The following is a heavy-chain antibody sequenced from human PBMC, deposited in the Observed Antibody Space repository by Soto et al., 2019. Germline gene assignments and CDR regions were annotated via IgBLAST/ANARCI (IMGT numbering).Heavy chain of an antibody. J-gene: IGHJ6*02. D-gene: IGHD3-3*01. CDR2: ISYDGSNK. CDR1: GFTFSSYA. V-gene: IGHV3-30-3*01. Sequence: GGSLRLSCAASGFTFSSYAMHWVRQAPGKGLEWVAVISYDGSNKYYADSVKGRFTISRDNSKNTLYLQMNSLRAEDTAVYYCARALLEWLLYGSYGMDVWGQGTTVTVSS. CDR3: ARALLEWLLYGSYGMDV.